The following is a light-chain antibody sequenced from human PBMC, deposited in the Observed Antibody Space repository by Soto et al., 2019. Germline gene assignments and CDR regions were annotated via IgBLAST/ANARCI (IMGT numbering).Light chain of an antibody. CDR2: DVS. Sequence: QSALTQPASVSGSPGQSISISCTGTSSDVGAYNYISWYQQHPGKAPKLIIYDVSNRPSGVSSRFSGSKSGNTASLTISGLQADDGADYYCSAYTITSPYVFGTGTKLTVL. CDR3: SAYTITSPYV. CDR1: SSDVGAYNY. J-gene: IGLJ1*01. V-gene: IGLV2-14*03.